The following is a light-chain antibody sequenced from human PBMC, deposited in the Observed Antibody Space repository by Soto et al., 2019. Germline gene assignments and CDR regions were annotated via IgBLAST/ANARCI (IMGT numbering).Light chain of an antibody. V-gene: IGKV3-11*01. CDR2: DAS. CDR1: QSVSSY. Sequence: EIMLTQSPATLSLSPGERATLSCRASQSVSSYLAWYQQKPGQAPRLLIYDASNRATGIPARFSGSGSGTEFTLTISSLQSEDFAVYYCQQYNNWPKTFGQGTMV. J-gene: IGKJ1*01. CDR3: QQYNNWPKT.